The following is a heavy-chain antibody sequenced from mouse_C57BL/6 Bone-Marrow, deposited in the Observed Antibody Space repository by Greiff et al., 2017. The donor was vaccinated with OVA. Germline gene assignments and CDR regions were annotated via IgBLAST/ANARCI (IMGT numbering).Heavy chain of an antibody. J-gene: IGHJ3*01. CDR2: IDPETGGT. CDR1: GYTFTDYE. Sequence: QVLLQQSGAELVRPGASVTLSCKASGYTFTDYEMHWVKQTPVHGLEWIGAIDPETGGTAYNQKFKGKAILTAYKSSSTAYMQLSRLTSEDSAVYYCARSEGSYDSAWFAYWGQGTLVTVSA. D-gene: IGHD2-4*01. V-gene: IGHV1-15*01. CDR3: ARSEGSYDSAWFAY.